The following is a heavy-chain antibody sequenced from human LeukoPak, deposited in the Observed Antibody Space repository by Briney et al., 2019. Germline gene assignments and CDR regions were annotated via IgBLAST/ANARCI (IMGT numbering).Heavy chain of an antibody. V-gene: IGHV3-74*01. CDR3: VREGRVSGYDFDY. CDR2: INSDGSST. Sequence: PGGSLRLSCEASGVSFSSYWMHWVRQAPGKGLGWVSRINSDGSSTTYADSVKGRLTISRDNAKNTLYLQMNSLRVEDTAVYYCVREGRVSGYDFDYWGQGTLVTVSS. CDR1: GVSFSSYW. D-gene: IGHD5-12*01. J-gene: IGHJ4*02.